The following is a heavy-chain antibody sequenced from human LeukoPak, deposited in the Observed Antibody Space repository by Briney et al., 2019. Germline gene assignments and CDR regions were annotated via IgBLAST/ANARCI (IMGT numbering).Heavy chain of an antibody. Sequence: GGSLRLSCAASGFTFSSYGMSWVRQAPGKGLEWVSAISGSGGSTYYADSVKGRFTISRDNSKNTLYLQMNSLRAEDTAVYYCKSYGGNGEEDYWGQGTLVTVSS. CDR3: KSYGGNGEEDY. J-gene: IGHJ4*02. V-gene: IGHV3-23*01. D-gene: IGHD4-23*01. CDR1: GFTFSSYG. CDR2: ISGSGGST.